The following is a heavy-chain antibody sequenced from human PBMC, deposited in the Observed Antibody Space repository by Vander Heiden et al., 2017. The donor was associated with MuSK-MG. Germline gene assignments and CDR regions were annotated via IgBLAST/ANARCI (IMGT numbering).Heavy chain of an antibody. CDR2: ISGSADST. CDR1: GFTFSSDA. V-gene: IGHV3-23*01. Sequence: EVQLLESGGDLVQPGGSLRLSCAASGFTFSSDAMSWGRQAPGKGLECVSTISGSADSTYYADSVKGRFTISRDNSKNTLYLQMNSLRAEDTAVYYCAKRRDYFDSWGQGTLVTVSS. CDR3: AKRRDYFDS. J-gene: IGHJ4*02.